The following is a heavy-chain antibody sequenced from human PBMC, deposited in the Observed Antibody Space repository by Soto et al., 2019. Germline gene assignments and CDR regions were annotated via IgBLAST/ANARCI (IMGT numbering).Heavy chain of an antibody. CDR1: GFTFSSYD. J-gene: IGHJ4*02. CDR3: ARGRGYGSSSGVFDY. D-gene: IGHD6-6*01. V-gene: IGHV3-13*01. CDR2: IGTAGDT. Sequence: EVQLVASGGGLVQPGGSLRLSCAASGFTFSSYDMHWVRQITGKGLEWVSGIGTAGDTHYLGSVKGRFTISREKARNSFYLQMNSLRAEDTAVYYCARGRGYGSSSGVFDYWGQGTLVTVSS.